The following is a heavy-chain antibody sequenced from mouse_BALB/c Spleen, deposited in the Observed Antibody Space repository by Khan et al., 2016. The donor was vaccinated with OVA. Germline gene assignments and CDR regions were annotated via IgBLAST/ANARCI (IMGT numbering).Heavy chain of an antibody. CDR2: ISTYYGDA. J-gene: IGHJ3*01. D-gene: IGHD1-3*01. Sequence: QVQLKQSGAGLVRPGVSVKLSCKGSGYTFTDFAMHWVKQSHAKSLEWIGVISTYYGDATYNQKFKGKATMTVDKSSSTAYMDLARLTSDDSAIYYCARGSGNSRFAYWGQGTLVTVSA. CDR3: ARGSGNSRFAY. V-gene: IGHV1S137*01. CDR1: GYTFTDFA.